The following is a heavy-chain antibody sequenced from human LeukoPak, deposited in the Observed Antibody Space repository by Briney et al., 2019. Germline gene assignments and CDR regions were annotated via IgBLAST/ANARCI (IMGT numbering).Heavy chain of an antibody. CDR3: ARDLKTSGWYGDFDY. Sequence: GGSLRLSCVASGITVSSNYMSWVRQAPGKGLEWVSAIFSGGSTFYADSVTGRFTISRDNSKNTVYLEMNSLRAEDTAVYYCARDLKTSGWYGDFDYWGQGTLVTVSS. CDR1: GITVSSNY. CDR2: IFSGGST. J-gene: IGHJ4*02. D-gene: IGHD6-19*01. V-gene: IGHV3-53*01.